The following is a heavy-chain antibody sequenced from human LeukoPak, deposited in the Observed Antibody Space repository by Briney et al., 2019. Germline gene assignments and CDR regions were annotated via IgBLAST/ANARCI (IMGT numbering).Heavy chain of an antibody. CDR2: IWYDGSNK. CDR1: GFTFSSYG. CDR3: AGEVSNGSATRGGFDY. Sequence: GRSLRLSCAASGFTFSSYGMHWVRQAPGKGLEWVAVIWYDGSNKYYADSVRGRFTISRDNSKNTLYLQMNSLRAEDTAVYYCAGEVSNGSATRGGFDYWGQGTLVTVSS. D-gene: IGHD3-10*01. V-gene: IGHV3-33*01. J-gene: IGHJ4*02.